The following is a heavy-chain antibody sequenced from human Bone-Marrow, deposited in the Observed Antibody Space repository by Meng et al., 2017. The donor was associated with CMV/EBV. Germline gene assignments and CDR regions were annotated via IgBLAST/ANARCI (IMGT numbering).Heavy chain of an antibody. V-gene: IGHV4-38-2*02. CDR3: ARVRYSTSPPRGFYFDY. CDR1: SYSISSGHY. J-gene: IGHJ4*02. D-gene: IGHD5-12*01. Sequence: SETLSLTCTVSSYSISSGHYWGWIRQPPGKGLEWIGSIYHSGSTYYNPSLKSRVAVSVDTSKNQFSLKLSSVTAADTAIYHCARVRYSTSPPRGFYFDYWGQGTRVTVSS. CDR2: IYHSGST.